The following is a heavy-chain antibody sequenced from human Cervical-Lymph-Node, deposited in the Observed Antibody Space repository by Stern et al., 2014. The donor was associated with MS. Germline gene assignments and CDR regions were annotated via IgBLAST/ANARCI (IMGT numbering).Heavy chain of an antibody. CDR2: VINRGAT. CDR1: GDSISSYTHY. CDR3: AKHACTGAACPFDL. Sequence: QVQLQESGPGLVKPSETLSLTCAVSGDSISSYTHYWAWIRPPPGKGLEWIGSVINRGATYYNPSLKGRVTIPVNTSKNPSPLGLNSVTAADTAVYYCAKHACTGAACPFDLWGQGTLVTVSS. J-gene: IGHJ4*02. D-gene: IGHD2-8*02. V-gene: IGHV4-39*01.